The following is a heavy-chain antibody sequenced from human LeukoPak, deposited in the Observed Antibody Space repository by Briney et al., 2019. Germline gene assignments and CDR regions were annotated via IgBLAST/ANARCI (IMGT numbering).Heavy chain of an antibody. J-gene: IGHJ4*02. V-gene: IGHV4-59*01. D-gene: IGHD3-10*01. CDR3: ASSYYYGSGSYYIAFDY. Sequence: TSETLSLTCTVSGGSISSYYWSWIRQPPGKGLEWIGYIYYSGSTNYNPSLKSRVTISVDTSKNQFSLKLSSVTAADTAVYYGASSYYYGSGSYYIAFDYWGQGTLVTVSS. CDR2: IYYSGST. CDR1: GGSISSYY.